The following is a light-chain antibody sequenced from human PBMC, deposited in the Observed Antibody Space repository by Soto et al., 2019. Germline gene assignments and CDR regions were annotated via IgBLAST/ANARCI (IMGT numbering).Light chain of an antibody. CDR3: QQYGNSPWT. V-gene: IGKV3-20*01. Sequence: EIVLTQSPGTLSLSPGERATLSCRASQSISNNDLAWYQQKLGQSPRILIYGASNRAPDIPDRFSGSESGTDFTLTISRLEPDDSAVYYCQQYGNSPWTFGQGTKVEIK. CDR1: QSISNND. CDR2: GAS. J-gene: IGKJ1*01.